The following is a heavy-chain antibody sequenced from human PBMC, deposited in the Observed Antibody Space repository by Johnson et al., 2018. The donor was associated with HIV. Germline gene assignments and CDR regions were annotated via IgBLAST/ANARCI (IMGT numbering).Heavy chain of an antibody. Sequence: QVQLVESGGGVVQPGRSLRLSCSASGITFSRFPMNWVRQAPGKGLEWVAVISSDESYIHYGDSVKGRFTISRDTSKSTVYLQMNSLRAEDTAVYYCARETGDPVVPAARDAFDIWGQGTMVTVSS. J-gene: IGHJ3*02. CDR2: ISSDESYI. V-gene: IGHV3-30*04. D-gene: IGHD2-2*01. CDR3: ARETGDPVVPAARDAFDI. CDR1: GITFSRFP.